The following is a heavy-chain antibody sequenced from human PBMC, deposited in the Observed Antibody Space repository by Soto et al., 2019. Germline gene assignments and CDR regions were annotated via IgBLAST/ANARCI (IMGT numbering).Heavy chain of an antibody. CDR3: ARLFYYSYGMDV. CDR2: VHYTGRT. V-gene: IGHV4-4*02. Sequence: QVHLQESGPGLVRPSGTLSLICVVSGGSISSNNWWTWVRQPPGKGLEWIGEVHYTGRTSYNPSLESRVTMSVDRSKNHFSLSLNSVTAADTARYYCARLFYYSYGMDVWGQGTTVTVSS. CDR1: GGSISSNNW. J-gene: IGHJ6*02.